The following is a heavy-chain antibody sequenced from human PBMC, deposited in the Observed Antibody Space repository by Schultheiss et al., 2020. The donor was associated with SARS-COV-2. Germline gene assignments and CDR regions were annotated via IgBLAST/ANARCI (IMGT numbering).Heavy chain of an antibody. D-gene: IGHD1-26*01. V-gene: IGHV3-66*01. J-gene: IGHJ4*02. CDR2: IYRGGST. CDR3: ARGGFGGSYSPSYLDY. Sequence: GGSLRLSCAASGFTFSSYAMVWVRQAPGKGLEWVSVIYRGGSTYYADSVKGRFTISRDNSKNTLYLQMSSLRAEDTAVYYCARGGFGGSYSPSYLDYWGQGTLVTVSS. CDR1: GFTFSSYA.